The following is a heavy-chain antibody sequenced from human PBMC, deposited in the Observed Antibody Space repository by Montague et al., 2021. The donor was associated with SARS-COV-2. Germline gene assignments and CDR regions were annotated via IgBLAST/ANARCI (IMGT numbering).Heavy chain of an antibody. CDR2: IYHTGST. CDR3: ARDSGYYDSSGYSYDAFDI. CDR1: GGSISSGGYY. V-gene: IGHV4-31*03. J-gene: IGHJ3*02. Sequence: TLSLTCTVSGGSISSGGYYWSWIRQHPGKGLEWVGYIYHTGSTQYXXXLKRRVTISKATSKNHFSLNLSSVTAADSAVYYCARDSGYYDSSGYSYDAFDIWGQGTKVTVSS. D-gene: IGHD3-22*01.